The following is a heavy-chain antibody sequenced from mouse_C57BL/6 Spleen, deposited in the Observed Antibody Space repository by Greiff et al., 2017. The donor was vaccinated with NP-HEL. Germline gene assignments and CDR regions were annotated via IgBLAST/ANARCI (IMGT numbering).Heavy chain of an antibody. Sequence: EVMLVESGGGLVQPGGSLKLSCAASGFTFSDYYMYWVRQTPEKRLEWVAYISNGGGSTYYPDTVKGRFTLSRDNAKNTLYLQMSRLKSEDTAMYYCARIFITTVVEGWYFDVWGTGTTVTVSS. CDR3: ARIFITTVVEGWYFDV. V-gene: IGHV5-12*01. CDR2: ISNGGGST. J-gene: IGHJ1*03. CDR1: GFTFSDYY. D-gene: IGHD1-1*01.